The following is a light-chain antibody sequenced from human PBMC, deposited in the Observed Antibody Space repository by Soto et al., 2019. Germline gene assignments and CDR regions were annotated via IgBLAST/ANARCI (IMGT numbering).Light chain of an antibody. V-gene: IGKV3-20*01. CDR1: QSIFNNY. CDR2: GAS. CDR3: QQYGGSPFT. J-gene: IGKJ2*01. Sequence: ESVLTQSPGTLSLSPRERATLSCRASQSIFNNYLAWYQQKPGQAPRLLVYGASFRATGIPDRFSGSGSGTDFTLTISRLEPEDFAVYYCQQYGGSPFTFGQGTRLEIQ.